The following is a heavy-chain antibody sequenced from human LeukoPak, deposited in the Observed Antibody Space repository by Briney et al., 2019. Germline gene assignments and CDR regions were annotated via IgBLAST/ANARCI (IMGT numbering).Heavy chain of an antibody. V-gene: IGHV4-34*01. J-gene: IGHJ5*02. D-gene: IGHD3-10*01. CDR2: INHSGSA. Sequence: SETLSLTCGVYGGSFSGYLWNWIRQPPGKGLEWLGEINHSGSANYLPSLKSRVTISVDTSKDQVTLSLTSVTAADTAVYYCAGGPRESYYNWFDPWGQGTLVTVSS. CDR3: AGGPRESYYNWFDP. CDR1: GGSFSGYL.